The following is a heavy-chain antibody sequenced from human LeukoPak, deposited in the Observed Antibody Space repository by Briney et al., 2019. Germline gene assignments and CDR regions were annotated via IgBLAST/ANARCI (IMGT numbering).Heavy chain of an antibody. J-gene: IGHJ4*02. CDR2: IYPGDSDT. Sequence: GESLQISCKGSGYSFTSYWIGWVRQMPGKGLEWMGIIYPGDSDTRYSPSFQGQVTISADKSISTAYLQWSSLKASDTAMYYCARLAVLEGYYFDYWGQGTLVTVSP. D-gene: IGHD3-3*01. CDR1: GYSFTSYW. V-gene: IGHV5-51*01. CDR3: ARLAVLEGYYFDY.